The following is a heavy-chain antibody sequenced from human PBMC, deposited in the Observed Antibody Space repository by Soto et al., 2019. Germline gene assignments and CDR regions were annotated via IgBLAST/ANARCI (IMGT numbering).Heavy chain of an antibody. J-gene: IGHJ4*02. CDR2: ISSNGGST. D-gene: IGHD3-22*01. Sequence: GGSLRLSCSASGFTFSSYAMHWVRQAPGKGLEYVSAISSNGGSTYYADSVKGRFTISRDNSKNTLYLQMSSLRAEDTAVYYCLKVKHYYDSSGYDYWGQGTLVTVSS. CDR3: LKVKHYYDSSGYDY. V-gene: IGHV3-64D*06. CDR1: GFTFSSYA.